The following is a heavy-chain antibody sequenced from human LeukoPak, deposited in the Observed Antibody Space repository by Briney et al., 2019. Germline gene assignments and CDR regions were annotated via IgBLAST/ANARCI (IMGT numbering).Heavy chain of an antibody. V-gene: IGHV4-61*03. D-gene: IGHD3/OR15-3a*01. CDR2: IYYSGST. J-gene: IGHJ4*02. CDR3: ASGEFRHGLQVDY. Sequence: SETLSLACTVSGASVSSSTSYWSWIRQPPGKGLEWIGYIYYSGSTNYNPSLESRVAISMDTSRNHFSLRLRSVTAADTAVYYCASGEFRHGLQVDYWGQGTLVAVSS. CDR1: GASVSSSTSY.